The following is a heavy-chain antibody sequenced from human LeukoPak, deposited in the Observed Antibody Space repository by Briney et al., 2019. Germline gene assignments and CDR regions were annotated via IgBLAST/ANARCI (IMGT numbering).Heavy chain of an antibody. CDR2: IYHSGST. V-gene: IGHV4-4*02. CDR3: ARARTYYYDSSGFDY. D-gene: IGHD3-22*01. CDR1: GGSISSSNW. J-gene: IGHJ4*02. Sequence: SETLSLTCAVSGGSISSSNWWSWVRQPPGKGLEWIGEIYHSGSTNRNPSLKSRVTISVDKSKNQFSLKLSSVTAADTAVYYCARARTYYYDSSGFDYWGQGTLVTVSS.